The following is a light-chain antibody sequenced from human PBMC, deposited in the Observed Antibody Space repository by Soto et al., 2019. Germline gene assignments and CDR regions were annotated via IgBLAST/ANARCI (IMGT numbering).Light chain of an antibody. CDR3: QQYGTSLWT. Sequence: EIVLTQSPGTLSLSPGERATLSCRASQSVSSSYLAWYQQKPGQAPRLLILGASTRATGIPDRFSGSGSGTDFTLTISRVEPEDFALYYCQQYGTSLWTFGQGTKVDIK. V-gene: IGKV3-20*01. J-gene: IGKJ1*01. CDR2: GAS. CDR1: QSVSSSY.